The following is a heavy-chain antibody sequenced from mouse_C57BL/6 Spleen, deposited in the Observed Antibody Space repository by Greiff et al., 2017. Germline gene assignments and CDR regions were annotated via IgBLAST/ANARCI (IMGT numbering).Heavy chain of an antibody. CDR2: ISYDGSN. Sequence: EVQLVESGPGLVKPSQSLSLTCSVTGYSITSGYYWNWIRQFPGNKLEWMGYISYDGSNNYNPSPKNRISITRDTSKNQFFLKLNSVTTEDTATYYCARDGYYAYYAMDYWGQGTSVTVSS. D-gene: IGHD2-3*01. V-gene: IGHV3-6*01. CDR1: GYSITSGYY. CDR3: ARDGYYAYYAMDY. J-gene: IGHJ4*01.